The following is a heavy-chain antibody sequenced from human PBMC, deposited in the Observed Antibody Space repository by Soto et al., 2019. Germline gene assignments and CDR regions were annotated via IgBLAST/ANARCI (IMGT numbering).Heavy chain of an antibody. J-gene: IGHJ4*02. V-gene: IGHV4-39*01. CDR3: VSQRTTVPTQAYFDY. Sequence: SETLSLTCTVTGDSISSRSYYWGWIRQPPGKGLEWIGSVYYSGSTYNNPSLRSRVSMSIDTSKDRFSLKLKSVTAADTALYFCVSQRTTVPTQAYFDYWGPGALVTVSS. D-gene: IGHD4-17*01. CDR1: GDSISSRSYY. CDR2: VYYSGST.